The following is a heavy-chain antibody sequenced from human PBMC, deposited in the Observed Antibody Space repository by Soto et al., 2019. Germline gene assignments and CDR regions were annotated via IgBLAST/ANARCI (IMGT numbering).Heavy chain of an antibody. J-gene: IGHJ6*02. CDR2: INPSGGST. Sequence: QVQLVQSGAEVKKPGASVKVSCKASGYTFTSYYMHWVRQAPGQGLEWMGIINPSGGSTSYAQKFQGRVTMTRVTSTSTVYVELSSLRSEDTAVYDCARIHPHTGGMDVWGQGTTVTVSS. CDR3: ARIHPHTGGMDV. V-gene: IGHV1-46*01. CDR1: GYTFTSYY. D-gene: IGHD4-17*01.